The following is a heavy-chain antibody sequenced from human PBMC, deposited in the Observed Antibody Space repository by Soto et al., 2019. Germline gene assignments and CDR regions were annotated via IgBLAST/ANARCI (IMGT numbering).Heavy chain of an antibody. D-gene: IGHD1-1*01. Sequence: GGSLRLSCVASGLTFSASAMHWVRQASGKGLEWVGRIRNKADSYATVYAAPVQGRFTISRDDSKSMAYLQMNNVRAEDAALYFCAKGTRGNSPELDFWGQGTLVTVSS. CDR2: IRNKADSYAT. CDR3: AKGTRGNSPELDF. CDR1: GLTFSASA. V-gene: IGHV3-73*01. J-gene: IGHJ4*02.